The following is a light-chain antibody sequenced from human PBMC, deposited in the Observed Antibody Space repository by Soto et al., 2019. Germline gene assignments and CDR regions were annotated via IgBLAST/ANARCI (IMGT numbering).Light chain of an antibody. J-gene: IGKJ2*01. Sequence: DIQMTQSPSSLSASIGERVTITCRASQRIATYVNWYQQKPGEAPKLLIYAASSLQSGVPSRFRGSGSLTDFTLTISSLQPEDYATYYCQQTFSTPPYTFGQGTKVEIK. CDR2: AAS. V-gene: IGKV1-39*01. CDR3: QQTFSTPPYT. CDR1: QRIATY.